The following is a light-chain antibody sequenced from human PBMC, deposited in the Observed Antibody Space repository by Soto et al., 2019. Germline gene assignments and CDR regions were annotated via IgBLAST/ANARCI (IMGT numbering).Light chain of an antibody. J-gene: IGKJ1*01. Sequence: MQLTRPPPTLSASVGDEVPITCRASQSISTRMAWYQQKPGKAPKLLIYAASSLQSGVPSRFSGSGSGTDFTLTISSLQPEDFATYYCQQSYSTPQTFGQGTKVDIK. CDR3: QQSYSTPQT. V-gene: IGKV1-39*01. CDR2: AAS. CDR1: QSISTR.